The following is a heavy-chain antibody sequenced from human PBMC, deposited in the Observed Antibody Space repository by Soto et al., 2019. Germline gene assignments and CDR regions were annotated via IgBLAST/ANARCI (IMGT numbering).Heavy chain of an antibody. V-gene: IGHV1-18*01. CDR1: CYTFTSYG. CDR3: ARWTRAEYYFDY. Sequence: SSVKVSSKASCYTFTSYGISWVRQAPGQGLEWMGWISAYNGNTNYAQKLQGRVTMTTDTSTSTAYMELRSLRSDDTAVYYCARWTRAEYYFDYWGQGTLVTVSS. J-gene: IGHJ4*02. CDR2: ISAYNGNT.